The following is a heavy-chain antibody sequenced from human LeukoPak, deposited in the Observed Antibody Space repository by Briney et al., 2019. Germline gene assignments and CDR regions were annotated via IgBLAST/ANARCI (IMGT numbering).Heavy chain of an antibody. CDR3: ARFGRYCSSTSCYRRYYFDY. D-gene: IGHD2-2*01. V-gene: IGHV4-34*01. J-gene: IGHJ4*02. Sequence: PSETLSLTCAVYGGSFSGYYWSWIRQPPGKGLEWIGEINHSGSTIYNPSLKSRVTISVDTSKNQFSLKLSSVTAADTAVYYCARFGRYCSSTSCYRRYYFDYWGQGTLVTVSS. CDR2: INHSGST. CDR1: GGSFSGYY.